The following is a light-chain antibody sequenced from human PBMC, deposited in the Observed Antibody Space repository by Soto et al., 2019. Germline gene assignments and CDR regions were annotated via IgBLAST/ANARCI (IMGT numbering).Light chain of an antibody. J-gene: IGKJ2*01. Sequence: DIQMTQSPSTLSTSVGDRVTITCRASQSISSWLAWYQQKPGKAPNLLIYKASSLESGVPSMFSGSGSGTVFTLTISSLQPDDFATYFCQQYNIYPYTFGHGTKREIK. CDR1: QSISSW. CDR2: KAS. CDR3: QQYNIYPYT. V-gene: IGKV1-5*03.